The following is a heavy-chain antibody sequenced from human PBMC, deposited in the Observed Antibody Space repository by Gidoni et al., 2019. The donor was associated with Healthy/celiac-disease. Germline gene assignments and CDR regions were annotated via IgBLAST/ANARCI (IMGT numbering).Heavy chain of an antibody. V-gene: IGHV3-48*01. J-gene: IGHJ4*02. CDR2: ISSSSSTI. Sequence: EVQLVESGGGLVQPGGSLRLSCAASGFTCSSYRMNWVRQAPGKGLEWVSYISSSSSTIYYADSVKGRFTISRDNAKNSLYLQMNSLRAEDTAVYYCARDHSWDSSGYSYYYFDYWGQGTLVTVSS. CDR1: GFTCSSYR. D-gene: IGHD3-22*01. CDR3: ARDHSWDSSGYSYYYFDY.